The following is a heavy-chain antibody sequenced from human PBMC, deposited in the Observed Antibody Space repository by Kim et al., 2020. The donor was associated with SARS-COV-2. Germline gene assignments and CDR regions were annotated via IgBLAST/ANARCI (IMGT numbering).Heavy chain of an antibody. J-gene: IGHJ6*02. CDR2: IYYSGST. D-gene: IGHD1-26*01. V-gene: IGHV4-39*07. CDR1: GGSMSTSSHY. CDR3: AGGWVPVANSYYYYGLDL. Sequence: SETLSLTCSVSGGSMSTSSHYWGWIRQAPGKELEWIGTIYYSGSTYYHPSLKSRVTISVDTSRNQFSLNLRSVTAADTAVYYCAGGWVPVANSYYYYGLDLWGQGTKVTVSS.